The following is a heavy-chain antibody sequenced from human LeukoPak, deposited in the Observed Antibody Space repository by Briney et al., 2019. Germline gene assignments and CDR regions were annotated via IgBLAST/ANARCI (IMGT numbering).Heavy chain of an antibody. J-gene: IGHJ6*02. CDR2: IHPKRGGT. CDR3: ALMDV. Sequence: ASVNVSCKASRGTVSSYAISWLRQAPGQGREGMGWIHPKRGGTNYAKKFQRRVTKTRDTSISTADKELSRLRSDDTAGYYCALMDVWGQGTTVTVSS. V-gene: IGHV1-2*02. CDR1: RGTVSSYA.